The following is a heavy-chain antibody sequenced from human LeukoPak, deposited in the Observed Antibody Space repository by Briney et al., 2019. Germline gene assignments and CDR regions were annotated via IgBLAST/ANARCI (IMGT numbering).Heavy chain of an antibody. CDR2: ISSSSSYI. V-gene: IGHV3-21*01. J-gene: IGHJ3*02. CDR3: ARVDLSGYDPHGAFDI. Sequence: GGSLRLSCAASGFTFSSYSMNWVRQAPGEGLEWVASISSSSSYIYYADSVKGRFTISRDNAKNSLYLQMNSLRAEYTAVYYCARVDLSGYDPHGAFDIWGQGTMVTASS. CDR1: GFTFSSYS. D-gene: IGHD5-12*01.